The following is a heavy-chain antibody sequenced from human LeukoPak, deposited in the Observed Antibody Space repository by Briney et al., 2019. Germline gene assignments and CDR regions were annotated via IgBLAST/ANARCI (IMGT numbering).Heavy chain of an antibody. Sequence: PGGSLRLSCAASGFTFSSYWMHWVRQAPGKGLVWVSRINSDGSSTSYADSVKGRFTISRDNAKNTLYLQMNSLRTEDTAVYYCARTPAGVGVIRYFDYWGQGTLVTVSS. V-gene: IGHV3-74*01. D-gene: IGHD3-16*02. CDR3: ARTPAGVGVIRYFDY. J-gene: IGHJ4*02. CDR2: INSDGSST. CDR1: GFTFSSYW.